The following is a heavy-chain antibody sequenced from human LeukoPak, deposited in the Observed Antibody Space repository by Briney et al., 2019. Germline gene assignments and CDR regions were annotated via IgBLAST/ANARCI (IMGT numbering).Heavy chain of an antibody. V-gene: IGHV4-4*09. Sequence: SETLSLTCTVSGGSISIYYWSWIRQPPGKGLEWIEYIYTSGNTNYNPSLNSRVTISVDTSKNQFSLKLSSVTASDTAVYYCARNRRDGYNHSYYYYYYMDVWGKGTTVTVSS. CDR1: GGSISIYY. CDR2: IYTSGNT. J-gene: IGHJ6*03. D-gene: IGHD5-24*01. CDR3: ARNRRDGYNHSYYYYYYMDV.